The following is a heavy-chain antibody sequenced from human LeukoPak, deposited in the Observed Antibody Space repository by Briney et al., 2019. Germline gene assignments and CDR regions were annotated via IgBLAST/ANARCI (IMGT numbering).Heavy chain of an antibody. CDR1: GGSFSGYY. CDR3: ARGIIGYYDFWSGYLTASWFDP. D-gene: IGHD3-3*01. J-gene: IGHJ5*02. Sequence: SETLSLTCAVYGGSFSGYYWSWIRQPPGKGLEWIGEINYSGSTNYNPSLKSRVTISVDTSKNQFSLKLSSVTAADTAVYYCARGIIGYYDFWSGYLTASWFDPWGQGTLVTVSS. CDR2: INYSGST. V-gene: IGHV4-34*01.